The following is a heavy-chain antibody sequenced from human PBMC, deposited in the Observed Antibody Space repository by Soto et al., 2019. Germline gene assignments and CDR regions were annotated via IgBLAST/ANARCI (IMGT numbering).Heavy chain of an antibody. CDR2: ISPFNGNT. D-gene: IGHD3-3*01. V-gene: IGHV1-18*01. Sequence: QLHLVQSGAEVKKPGASVKVSCKTSGYIFTSYGINWVRQAPGQGLEWMGWISPFNGNTKFAQKFQGRVNMTTDTSTSTAYRELRSLRPDDTAMYFCARDFWTLLLAPGSPRPGGSDSKRCGFDLWGHGTMVAVSS. J-gene: IGHJ3*01. CDR1: GYIFTSYG. CDR3: ARDFWTLLLAPGSPRPGGSDSKRCGFDL.